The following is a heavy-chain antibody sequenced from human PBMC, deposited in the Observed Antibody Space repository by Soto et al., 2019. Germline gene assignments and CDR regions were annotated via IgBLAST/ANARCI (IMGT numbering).Heavy chain of an antibody. D-gene: IGHD5-12*01. CDR3: ARGPLSGVATIWDYANWFDP. CDR2: INADKGDT. J-gene: IGHJ5*02. Sequence: QAQLVQSGAEVKKPRASVKDSCKASGYSFTDFAMHWVRLASGQRLEWMGWINADKGDTKYSPKFQGRVTITRDTSATTVYMELSSLRSEDTAVYYCARGPLSGVATIWDYANWFDPWGQGRLVTVST. CDR1: GYSFTDFA. V-gene: IGHV1-3*01.